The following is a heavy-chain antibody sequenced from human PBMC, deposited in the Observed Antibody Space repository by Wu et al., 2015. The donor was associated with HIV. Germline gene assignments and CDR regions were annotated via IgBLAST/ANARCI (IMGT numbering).Heavy chain of an antibody. CDR3: ARGHYYDASSSPMY. V-gene: IGHV1-18*01. D-gene: IGHD3-22*01. CDR2: ISAQNGNT. J-gene: IGHJ4*02. Sequence: QVQLVQSGAEVKKPGASVRVACKASGYIFTDYGINWVRQAPGEGLEWMGWISAQNGNTKYAQKFQGRVTMTTDASSGTAYMDLRSLTSDDTAVYFCARGHYYDASSSPMYWGPGTRVTVSS. CDR1: GYIFTDYG.